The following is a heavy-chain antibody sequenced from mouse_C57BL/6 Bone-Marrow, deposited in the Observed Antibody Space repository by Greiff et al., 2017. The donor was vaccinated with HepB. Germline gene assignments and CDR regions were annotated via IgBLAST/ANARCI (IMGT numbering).Heavy chain of an antibody. CDR1: GYTFTDYY. CDR2: INPNNGGT. J-gene: IGHJ3*01. Sequence: EVQLQQSGPELVKPGASVKISCKASGYTFTDYYMNWVKQSHGKSLEWIGDINPNNGGTSYNQKFKGKATLTVDKSSSTAYMELRSLTSEDSAVYYCARGRWRVIAYWGQGTLVTVSA. V-gene: IGHV1-26*01. CDR3: ARGRWRVIAY. D-gene: IGHD2-2*01.